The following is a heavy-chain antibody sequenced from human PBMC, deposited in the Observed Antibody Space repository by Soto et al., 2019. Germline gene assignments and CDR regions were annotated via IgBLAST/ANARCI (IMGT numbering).Heavy chain of an antibody. CDR3: ARGRPVHYYYGMDV. J-gene: IGHJ6*02. V-gene: IGHV4-38-2*01. D-gene: IGHD1-26*01. CDR2: IYHSGST. CDR1: GYSISSGYY. Sequence: TLSLTCAVSGYSISSGYYWGWIRQPPGKGLEWIGSIYHSGSTYYNPSLKSRVTISVDTSKNQFSLKLSSVTAADTAVYYCARGRPVHYYYGMDVWGQGTTVTVSS.